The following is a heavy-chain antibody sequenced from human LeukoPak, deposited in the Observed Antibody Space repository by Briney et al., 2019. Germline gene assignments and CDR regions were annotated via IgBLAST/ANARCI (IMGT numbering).Heavy chain of an antibody. CDR3: ARDDADSAYADGDY. J-gene: IGHJ4*02. CDR2: IIPLLGIA. D-gene: IGHD5-12*01. Sequence: SVKVSCKASGGIFSSYTISWVQQAPGQGLEWMGRIIPLLGIANYAQKFQGRVTIIADKSTSTAYMELSSLRSEDTAVYYCARDDADSAYADGDYWGQGTLVTVSS. V-gene: IGHV1-69*04. CDR1: GGIFSSYT.